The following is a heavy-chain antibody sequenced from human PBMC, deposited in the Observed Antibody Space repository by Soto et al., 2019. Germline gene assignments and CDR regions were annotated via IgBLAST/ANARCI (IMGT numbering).Heavy chain of an antibody. CDR3: AAREREDIVVVPATIRFDY. J-gene: IGHJ4*02. CDR2: INHSGRT. V-gene: IGHV4-34*01. CDR1: GGSFSGYY. Sequence: QVHLQQWGAGLLKPSETLSLTCAVYGGSFSGYYWNWIRQPPGKGLEWIGEINHSGRTNYNPSLKSRVTMSVDTSKNQFSLELSSVTAADTAVYYCAAREREDIVVVPATIRFDYWGQGTLVTVSS. D-gene: IGHD2-2*01.